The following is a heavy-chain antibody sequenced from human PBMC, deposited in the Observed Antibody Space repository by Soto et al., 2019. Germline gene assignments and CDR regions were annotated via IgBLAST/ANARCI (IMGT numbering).Heavy chain of an antibody. V-gene: IGHV4-34*01. Sequence: SETLSLTCAVYGGSFSGYYWSWIRQPPGKGLEWIGEINHSGSTNYNPSPKSRVTISVDTSKNEFSLKLSSVTAADTAVYYCARGGNWCSSTSCYTEVYYMDVWGKGTTVTVSS. D-gene: IGHD2-2*02. J-gene: IGHJ6*03. CDR1: GGSFSGYY. CDR2: INHSGST. CDR3: ARGGNWCSSTSCYTEVYYMDV.